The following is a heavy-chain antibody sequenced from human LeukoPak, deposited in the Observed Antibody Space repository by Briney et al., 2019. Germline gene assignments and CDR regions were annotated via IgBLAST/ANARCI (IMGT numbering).Heavy chain of an antibody. D-gene: IGHD5-24*01. J-gene: IGHJ1*01. CDR3: ARTDGAL. CDR1: GFTFDDHG. V-gene: IGHV3-20*04. Sequence: GGSLRLSCVGSGFTFDDHGLRWVRQGSGKGLEWVAGINWNGGSKGYADSVKGRFTNSRDNAQNSLYLEMTSLRVDDTALYYCARTDGALWGQGTLVTVSS. CDR2: INWNGGSK.